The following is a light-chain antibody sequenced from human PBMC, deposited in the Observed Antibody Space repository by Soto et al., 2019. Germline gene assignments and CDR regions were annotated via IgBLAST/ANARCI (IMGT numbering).Light chain of an antibody. CDR3: QQSYSTFT. CDR1: QSISSY. J-gene: IGKJ3*01. Sequence: DIQMTQSPSSLSASVGDRVTITCRASQSISSYLNWYQQKPGKAPKLLIYAASSLQSGVPSRFSGSGSGTDFTLTISSLQPEDFATYYCQQSYSTFTIGPGTKVDI. V-gene: IGKV1-39*01. CDR2: AAS.